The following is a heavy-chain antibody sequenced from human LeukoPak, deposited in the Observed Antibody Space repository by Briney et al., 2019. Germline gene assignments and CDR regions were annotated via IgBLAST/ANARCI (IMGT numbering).Heavy chain of an antibody. CDR1: GYTFTGYY. Sequence: GASVKVYCKASGYTFTGYYMHWVRQAPGQGLEWMGWINPNSGGTNYAQKFQGRVTMTRDTSISTAYMELSRLRSDDTAVYYCARELDTSSSWPTLYYYYGMDVWGQGTTVTVSS. D-gene: IGHD6-13*01. V-gene: IGHV1-2*02. CDR2: INPNSGGT. CDR3: ARELDTSSSWPTLYYYYGMDV. J-gene: IGHJ6*02.